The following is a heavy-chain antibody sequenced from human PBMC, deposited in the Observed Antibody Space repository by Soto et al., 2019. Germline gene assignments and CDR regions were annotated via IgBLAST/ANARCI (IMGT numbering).Heavy chain of an antibody. Sequence: QVQLQESGPGLVKPSQTLSLTCSVSGVSVTTGGGYYWSWIRQHPGKGLEWIGYIYYTGSTYYNPSLKSRVNISADPSTNHFSLTLTSVTVAHTAVYYCAKDEGVRWSGELLWGQGILVTVSS. J-gene: IGHJ4*02. D-gene: IGHD3-10*01. CDR2: IYYTGST. CDR1: GVSVTTGGGYY. CDR3: AKDEGVRWSGELL. V-gene: IGHV4-31*03.